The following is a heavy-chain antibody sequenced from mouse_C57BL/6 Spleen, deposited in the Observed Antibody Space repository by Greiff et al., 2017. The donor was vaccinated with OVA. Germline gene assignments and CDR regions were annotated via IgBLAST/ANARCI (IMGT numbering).Heavy chain of an antibody. CDR2: INPNNGGT. CDR1: GYTFTDYN. V-gene: IGHV1-22*01. CDR3: ASNYCGTPWYFDV. D-gene: IGHD1-1*02. Sequence: EVKLQQSGPELVKPGASVKMSCKASGYTFTDYNMHWVKQSPGKSLEWIGYINPNNGGTSYNQKFKGKATLTVNKSSSTAYMELRSLTSEDSAVDYCASNYCGTPWYFDVWGTGTTVTVSS. J-gene: IGHJ1*03.